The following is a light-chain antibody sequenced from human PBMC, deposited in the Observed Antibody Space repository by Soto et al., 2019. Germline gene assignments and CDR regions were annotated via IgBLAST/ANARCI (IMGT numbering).Light chain of an antibody. V-gene: IGLV2-14*03. CDR3: CSYTTSTTCV. Sequence: QSALTQPASVSGSPGQSITISCTGTVSDVGGYDSVSWYQQHPGRAPKLIIYGVNNRPSGVSNRFSASKSADTASLTISGLQAEDEANYYCCSYTTSTTCVFGTGTKVTVL. CDR2: GVN. J-gene: IGLJ1*01. CDR1: VSDVGGYDS.